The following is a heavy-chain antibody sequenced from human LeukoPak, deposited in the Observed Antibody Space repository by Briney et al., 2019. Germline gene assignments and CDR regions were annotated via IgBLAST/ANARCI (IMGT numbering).Heavy chain of an antibody. Sequence: GESLQISCKGSGYRFTSCWIGWVRQMPGKGLEWMGIIYPGDSDTRYSPSFQGQVTISADKSISTAYLQWSSLKASDTAMYYCARHCITMVRGVIIVPNCFDYWGQGTLVTVSS. D-gene: IGHD3-10*01. CDR3: ARHCITMVRGVIIVPNCFDY. V-gene: IGHV5-51*01. J-gene: IGHJ4*02. CDR1: GYRFTSCW. CDR2: IYPGDSDT.